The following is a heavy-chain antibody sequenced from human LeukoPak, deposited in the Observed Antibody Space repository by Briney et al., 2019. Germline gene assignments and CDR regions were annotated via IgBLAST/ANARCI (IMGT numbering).Heavy chain of an antibody. J-gene: IGHJ6*02. Sequence: PGGSLRLSCAAFGFTFSSYAMGWVRQAPGKGLEWVSAISGSGGDTYYADSVKGRFTFSRDNSKNTLYLQMNSLRPEDTALYYCAKAVWFGEFDYYFFGLDVSGQGTTVTVSS. CDR1: GFTFSSYA. CDR2: ISGSGGDT. V-gene: IGHV3-23*01. CDR3: AKAVWFGEFDYYFFGLDV. D-gene: IGHD3-10*01.